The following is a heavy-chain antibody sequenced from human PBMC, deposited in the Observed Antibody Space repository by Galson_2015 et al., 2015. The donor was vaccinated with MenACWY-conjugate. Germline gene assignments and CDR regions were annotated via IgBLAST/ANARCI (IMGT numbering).Heavy chain of an antibody. V-gene: IGHV3-23*01. CDR3: ARVVPSAMIHGFDY. Sequence: SLRLSCAAFGFSFRTYAMSWVRQTPGKGLEWVSAISGSGDSTYYADSVKGRFTISRDNSKNTLYLQMNSLRAEDTAVYFCARVVPSAMIHGFDYWGQGTLVTVSS. CDR1: GFSFRTYA. J-gene: IGHJ4*02. D-gene: IGHD2-2*01. CDR2: ISGSGDST.